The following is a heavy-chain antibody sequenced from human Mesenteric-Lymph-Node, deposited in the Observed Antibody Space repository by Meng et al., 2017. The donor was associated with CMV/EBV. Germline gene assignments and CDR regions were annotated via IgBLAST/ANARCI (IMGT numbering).Heavy chain of an antibody. CDR3: ARRGDSSGWSGLDY. Sequence: HSISGYRVTWNWIRQSPSRGLGWLGRTYYRSTWYNDYAISVKSRITISPDTSKNQFSLQLNSVIPEDTAVYYCARRGDSSGWSGLDYWGRGTLVTVSS. J-gene: IGHJ4*02. D-gene: IGHD6-19*01. CDR1: HSISGYRVT. CDR2: TYYRSTWYN. V-gene: IGHV6-1*01.